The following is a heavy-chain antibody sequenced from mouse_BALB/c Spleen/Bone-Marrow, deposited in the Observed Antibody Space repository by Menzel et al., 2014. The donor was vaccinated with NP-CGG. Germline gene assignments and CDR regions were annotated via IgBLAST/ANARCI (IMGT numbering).Heavy chain of an antibody. Sequence: EVMLVESGGGLVQPGGSLKLSCAASGFDFSRYWLSWFRQAPGKGLDGIGEINPDSSTINYTPSLKDKFIIARDNAKNTLFLQMSKVRSEYTALYYCARPPIYYDYAWFAYWGQGTLVTVSA. CDR1: GFDFSRYW. CDR3: ARPPIYYDYAWFAY. J-gene: IGHJ3*01. D-gene: IGHD2-4*01. CDR2: INPDSSTI. V-gene: IGHV4-1*02.